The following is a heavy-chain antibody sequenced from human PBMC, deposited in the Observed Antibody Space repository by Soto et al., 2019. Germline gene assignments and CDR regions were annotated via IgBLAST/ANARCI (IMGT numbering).Heavy chain of an antibody. J-gene: IGHJ4*02. D-gene: IGHD4-17*01. V-gene: IGHV4-30-2*01. Sequence: QLQLQESGSGLVKPSQTLSLTCAGSGGSIRSGGYSWSWIRQPPGKGLEWIGYIYHSGSTYYNPSLKSRVTLSEDRSKNQIFLKPSSVTAEDTAVYYCARAMTTVTTFVYWGQGTLVAVSS. CDR1: GGSIRSGGYS. CDR3: ARAMTTVTTFVY. CDR2: IYHSGST.